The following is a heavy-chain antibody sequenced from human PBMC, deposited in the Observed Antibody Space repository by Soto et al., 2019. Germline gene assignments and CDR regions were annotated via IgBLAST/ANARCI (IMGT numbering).Heavy chain of an antibody. V-gene: IGHV1-69*01. J-gene: IGHJ2*01. CDR2: IIPIFGTA. D-gene: IGHD6-19*01. CDR1: GGTFSSYA. CDR3: ASPYSSGWYRWYFDL. Sequence: QVQLVQSGAEVNKPGSSVKVSCKASGGTFSSYAISWVRQAPGQGLEWMGGIIPIFGTANYAQKFQGRVTITADESTSTAYMELSSMRSEDTAVYYCASPYSSGWYRWYFDLWGRGTLVTVSS.